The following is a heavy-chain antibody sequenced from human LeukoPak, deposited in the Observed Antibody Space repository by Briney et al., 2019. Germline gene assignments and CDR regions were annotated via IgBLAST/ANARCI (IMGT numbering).Heavy chain of an antibody. D-gene: IGHD3-22*01. CDR3: ARGRTSYYDSHDAFDV. CDR1: GFTFSTYR. CDR2: ISRSSNYV. Sequence: PGGSLRLSCAAAGFTFSTYRIDGVRQAPGEGLEGVSSISRSSNYVYYADSVKGRFTVSRDNAKNSVYLQMNSLRAEDTAMYYCARGRTSYYDSHDAFDVWGQGTLVTVSS. J-gene: IGHJ3*01. V-gene: IGHV3-21*01.